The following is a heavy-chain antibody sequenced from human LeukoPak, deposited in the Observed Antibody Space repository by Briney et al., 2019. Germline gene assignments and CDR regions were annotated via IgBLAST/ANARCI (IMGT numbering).Heavy chain of an antibody. J-gene: IGHJ3*02. V-gene: IGHV4-59*01. CDR1: GESISGFY. CDR3: ARFWNDYGGNFGTGAFDI. CDR2: IYYSGST. D-gene: IGHD4-23*01. Sequence: SETLSLTCTVSGESISGFYWTWIRQPPGKGLEWIGYIYYSGSTNYNPSLKSRVTISVDTSKNQFSLKLSSVTAADTAVYYCARFWNDYGGNFGTGAFDIWGQGTMVTVSS.